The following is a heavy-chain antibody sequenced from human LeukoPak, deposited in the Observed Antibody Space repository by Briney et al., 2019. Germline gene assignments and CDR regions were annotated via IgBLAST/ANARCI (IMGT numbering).Heavy chain of an antibody. J-gene: IGHJ3*02. CDR2: IIPIFGTA. V-gene: IGHV1-69*05. CDR1: GGTFSSYA. D-gene: IGHD4-17*01. CDR3: ARSSYGHLAGGAFDI. Sequence: SVKVSCKASGGTFSSYAISWVRQAPGQGLEWMGGIIPIFGTANYAQRFQGRVTITTDESTSTAYMELSSLRSEDTAVYYCARSSYGHLAGGAFDIWGQGTMVTVSS.